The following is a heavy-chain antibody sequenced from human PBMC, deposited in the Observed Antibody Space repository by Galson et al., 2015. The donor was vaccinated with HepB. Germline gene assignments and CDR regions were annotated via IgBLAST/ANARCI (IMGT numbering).Heavy chain of an antibody. D-gene: IGHD3-22*01. J-gene: IGHJ3*02. Sequence: SVKVSCKVSGYTLTDLPCTWLRRAPGKGLEWMGGFDPEYGETIYAQKFQGRVTMTEDTSTDTAYMELSSLRSEDTAVCYCATANFYYDSSGAFDIWGQGTMVTVSS. CDR3: ATANFYYDSSGAFDI. CDR2: FDPEYGET. V-gene: IGHV1-24*01. CDR1: GYTLTDLP.